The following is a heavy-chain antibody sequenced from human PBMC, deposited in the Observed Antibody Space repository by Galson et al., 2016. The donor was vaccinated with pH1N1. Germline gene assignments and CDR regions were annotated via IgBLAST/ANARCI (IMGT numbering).Heavy chain of an antibody. CDR1: CVSLRLTS. J-gene: IGHJ4*02. Sequence: TLSLTCPVSCVSLRLTSWRWLLPPPGPGLALLGSLFSILNTNYNPSLKIRFTISLDTSKNQFSLKVSSVTAADTAVYYCAKGHNNYFDKWGKGTRGT. V-gene: IGHV4-4*09. CDR2: LFSILNT. CDR3: AKGHNNYFDK. D-gene: IGHD1-1*01.